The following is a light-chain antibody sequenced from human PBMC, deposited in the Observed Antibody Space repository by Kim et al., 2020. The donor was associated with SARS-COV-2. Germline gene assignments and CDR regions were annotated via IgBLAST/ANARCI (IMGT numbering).Light chain of an antibody. CDR1: QGITTS. J-gene: IGKJ4*01. CDR2: AAS. Sequence: DIQMTQSPSSLSASVGDRVTITCRASQGITTSLAWFQQKPGKAPKSLIYAASNLQSGVPSKFSGSGSGTEFTLTINSLQPEDFATYYCQQYYNYPLTFGGGTKLDIK. CDR3: QQYYNYPLT. V-gene: IGKV1-16*02.